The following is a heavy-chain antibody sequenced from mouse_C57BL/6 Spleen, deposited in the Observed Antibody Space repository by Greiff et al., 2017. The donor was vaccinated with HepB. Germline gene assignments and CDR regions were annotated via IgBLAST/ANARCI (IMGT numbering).Heavy chain of an antibody. V-gene: IGHV1-82*01. CDR3: AKGIYYYGSSYEGYFDY. CDR2: IYPGDGDT. CDR1: GYAFSSSW. Sequence: VKLMESGPELVKPGASVKISCKASGYAFSSSWMNWVKQRPGKGLEWIGRIYPGDGDTNYNGKFKGKATLTADKSSSTAYLQLSSLTSEDSAVYFCAKGIYYYGSSYEGYFDYWGQGTTLTVSS. J-gene: IGHJ2*01. D-gene: IGHD1-1*01.